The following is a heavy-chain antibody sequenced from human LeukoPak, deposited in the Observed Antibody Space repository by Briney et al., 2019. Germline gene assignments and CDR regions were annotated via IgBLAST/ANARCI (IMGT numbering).Heavy chain of an antibody. J-gene: IGHJ3*02. CDR2: IYFSGST. CDR3: AKSNGYGLIDI. Sequence: PSETLSLTCTVSGGSISSDYWSWIRQPPGKGLEWIGYIYFSGSTNYNPSLKSRVTISVDTSKTQLSLKLSSVTAADTAVYYCAKSNGYGLIDIWGQGTMVTVSS. D-gene: IGHD3-22*01. CDR1: GGSISSDY. V-gene: IGHV4-59*01.